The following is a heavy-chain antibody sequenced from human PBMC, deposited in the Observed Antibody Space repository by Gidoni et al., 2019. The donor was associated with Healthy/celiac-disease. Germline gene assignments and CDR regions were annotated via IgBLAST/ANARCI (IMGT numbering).Heavy chain of an antibody. CDR3: ASSTVTRYYYYGMDV. D-gene: IGHD4-17*01. J-gene: IGHJ6*04. CDR2: ISYDGSNK. V-gene: IGHV3-30-3*01. CDR1: GFPFRSYA. Sequence: QVQLVESGGGVVQPGRSLRLSCAASGFPFRSYAMHWVRQAPGKGLEWVAVISYDGSNKYYADSVKGRFTISRDNSKNTLYLQMNSLRAEDTAVYYCASSTVTRYYYYGMDVWGKGTTVTVSS.